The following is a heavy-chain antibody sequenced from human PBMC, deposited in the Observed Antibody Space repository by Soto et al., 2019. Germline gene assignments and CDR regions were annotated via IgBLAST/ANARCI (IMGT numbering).Heavy chain of an antibody. D-gene: IGHD5-18*01. CDR3: AGDTAYDYYYYYGMDV. Sequence: SETLSLTCAVYGGSFSGYYWSWIRQPPGKGLEWIGEINHSGSTNYNPSLKSRVTISVDTSKNQFSLKLSSVTAADTAVYYCAGDTAYDYYYYYGMDVCGQGTTLTVSS. CDR1: GGSFSGYY. V-gene: IGHV4-34*01. CDR2: INHSGST. J-gene: IGHJ6*02.